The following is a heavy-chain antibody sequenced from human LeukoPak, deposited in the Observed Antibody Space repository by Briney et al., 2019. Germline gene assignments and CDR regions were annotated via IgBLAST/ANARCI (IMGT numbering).Heavy chain of an antibody. J-gene: IGHJ4*02. CDR1: GYTFTGYY. CDR3: ATPERGYSGYDFGS. D-gene: IGHD5-12*01. V-gene: IGHV1-2*02. Sequence: ASVKVSCKASGYTFTGYYMHWVRQAPGQGLEWMGWINPNSGGTNYAQKFQGRVTMTRDTFISTAYMELNRLRSDDTAVYYCATPERGYSGYDFGSWGQGTLVTVSS. CDR2: INPNSGGT.